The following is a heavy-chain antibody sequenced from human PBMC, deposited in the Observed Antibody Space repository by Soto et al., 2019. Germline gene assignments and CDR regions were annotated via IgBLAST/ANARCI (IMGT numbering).Heavy chain of an antibody. Sequence: PGGSLRLSCAASGFTFSSYGMHWVRQAPGKGLEWVAVISYDGSNKYYADSVKGRFTISRDNSKNTLYLQMNSLRAEDTAVYYCAKFLYYYGSGNPSGMDVWGQGTTVTVSS. CDR3: AKFLYYYGSGNPSGMDV. CDR2: ISYDGSNK. CDR1: GFTFSSYG. D-gene: IGHD3-10*01. J-gene: IGHJ6*02. V-gene: IGHV3-30*18.